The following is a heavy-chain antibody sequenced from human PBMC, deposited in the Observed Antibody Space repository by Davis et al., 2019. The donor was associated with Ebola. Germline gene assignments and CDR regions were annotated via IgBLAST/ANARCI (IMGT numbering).Heavy chain of an antibody. V-gene: IGHV3-53*05. D-gene: IGHD4-17*01. CDR1: GFTFSGSA. Sequence: GESLKISCAASGFTFSGSAMHWVRQAPGKGLEWVSVIYSGGSTYYADSVKGRFTISRDNSKNTLYLQMNSLRAEDTAVYYCARSYGDHAMDVWGQGTTVTVSS. J-gene: IGHJ6*02. CDR3: ARSYGDHAMDV. CDR2: IYSGGST.